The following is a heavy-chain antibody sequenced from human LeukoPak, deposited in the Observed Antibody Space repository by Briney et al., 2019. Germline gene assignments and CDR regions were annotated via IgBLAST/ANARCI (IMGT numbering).Heavy chain of an antibody. J-gene: IGHJ5*02. CDR2: INRDGSQK. D-gene: IGHD1-26*01. CDR1: GFSLSGYW. V-gene: IGHV3-7*01. Sequence: GGSLRLSCAASGFSLSGYWMTWVRQAPGKGLEWVANINRDGSQKNHVDSVQGRFTISRDNAKNSLYLQMNSLTAEDTAVYYCARGSGSHGRDWFDPWGQGTLVTVSS. CDR3: ARGSGSHGRDWFDP.